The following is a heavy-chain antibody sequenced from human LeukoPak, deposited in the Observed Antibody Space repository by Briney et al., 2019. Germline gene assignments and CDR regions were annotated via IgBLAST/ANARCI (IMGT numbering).Heavy chain of an antibody. D-gene: IGHD3-9*01. V-gene: IGHV4-59*01. Sequence: PSETLSLTCTVSGGSISSYHWSWIRQPPGKGLEWIGYIYYSGSTNYNPSPKSRVTISVDTSKNQLSLKLSSVTAAGTAVYYCARGQYDILTGYYTFFDYWGQGTLVTVSS. CDR1: GGSISSYH. CDR3: ARGQYDILTGYYTFFDY. CDR2: IYYSGST. J-gene: IGHJ4*02.